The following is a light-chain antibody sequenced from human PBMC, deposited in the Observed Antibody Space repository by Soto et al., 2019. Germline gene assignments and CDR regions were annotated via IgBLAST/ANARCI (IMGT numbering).Light chain of an antibody. Sequence: DIQMTQSSSSLSASVGDRVTITCRASQDIRSDLGWYQHKPGKAPKRLIYSTSTLQSGVPSRFSGSGSGTEFTLTISSLQPEDFATYYCLQHSTYPLTFGGGTKVEIK. CDR1: QDIRSD. V-gene: IGKV1-17*01. J-gene: IGKJ4*01. CDR3: LQHSTYPLT. CDR2: STS.